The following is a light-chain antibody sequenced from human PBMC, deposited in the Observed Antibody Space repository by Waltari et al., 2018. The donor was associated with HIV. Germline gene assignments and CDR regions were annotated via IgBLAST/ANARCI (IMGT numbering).Light chain of an antibody. CDR2: SNK. Sequence: QSVLTQPPSASGTPGQRVTVSCSGSSSNIGSNTVTWFQQLPGTAPKLLIYSNKQRTSGVPERFSGSKSGTSASLAITGLQAEDEAHYYCAAWDDSLNGWVFGGGTKLTVL. V-gene: IGLV1-44*01. J-gene: IGLJ3*02. CDR1: SSNIGSNT. CDR3: AAWDDSLNGWV.